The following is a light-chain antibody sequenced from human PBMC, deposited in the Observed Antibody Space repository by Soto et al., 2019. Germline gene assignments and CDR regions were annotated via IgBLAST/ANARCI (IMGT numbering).Light chain of an antibody. CDR2: DAS. Sequence: QSKGALSVSIGERATLSCRASQSVNAYLAWYQQKPGQAPRLLIYDASVRATGIPARFSGSGSGTDFTLTISSLEPEDSAVYYCQQHLGRHTFGQGTKVDIK. CDR1: QSVNAY. J-gene: IGKJ1*01. CDR3: QQHLGRHT. V-gene: IGKV3-11*01.